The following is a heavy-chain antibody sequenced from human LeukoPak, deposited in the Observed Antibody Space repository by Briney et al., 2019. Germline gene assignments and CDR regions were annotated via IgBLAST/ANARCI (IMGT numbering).Heavy chain of an antibody. Sequence: SETLCLTCTVSGGSISSSPFYWGWIRQPPGKGLEWIGSIYYSGSTYYNPSLKSRVTISLDTSKNQFSLKLSSVTAADTAVYYCVRDSDASSGDWFDPWGQGTLVTVSS. D-gene: IGHD6-6*01. CDR3: VRDSDASSGDWFDP. V-gene: IGHV4-39*07. CDR1: GGSISSSPFY. CDR2: IYYSGST. J-gene: IGHJ5*01.